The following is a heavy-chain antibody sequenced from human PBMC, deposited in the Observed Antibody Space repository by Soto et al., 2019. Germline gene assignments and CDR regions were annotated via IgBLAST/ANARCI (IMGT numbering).Heavy chain of an antibody. V-gene: IGHV3-74*01. CDR2: INLDGTTT. Sequence: GGSLRLSCVASGYTFSSYWMHWVRQAPGMGLVWVSRINLDGTTTTYADSVKGRFTISRDNAKNTLYLQMNSLGVDVAAVYYCPREGNNPTYWGLETLSTVSS. CDR3: PREGNNPTY. CDR1: GYTFSSYW. D-gene: IGHD1-20*01. J-gene: IGHJ4*02.